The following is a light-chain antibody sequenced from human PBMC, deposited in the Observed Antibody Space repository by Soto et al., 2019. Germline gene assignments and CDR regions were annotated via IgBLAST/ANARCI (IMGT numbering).Light chain of an antibody. CDR2: DAS. CDR3: QSRSSWPPVLT. J-gene: IGKJ4*01. V-gene: IGKV3-11*01. CDR1: QIVKTY. Sequence: ETVLTQSPATLSLSPGERATLYCRASQIVKTYLAWYQQKPGQVPRLLIYDASNRATGIPARFSGSGSGTDFTLTISSLAPEDFAVYYCQSRSSWPPVLTFGGGTKVEIK.